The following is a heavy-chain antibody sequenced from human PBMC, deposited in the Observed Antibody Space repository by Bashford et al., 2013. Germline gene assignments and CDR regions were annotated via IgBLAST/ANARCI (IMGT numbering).Heavy chain of an antibody. CDR3: ASLVASFAWPHMYRFDP. CDR2: ISSSSSYI. V-gene: IGHV3-21*01. D-gene: IGHD5-12*01. Sequence: VRQAPGKGLEWVSSISSSSSYIHYADSVKGRFTISRDNAKNSLFLQMNSLRAEDTAVYYCASLVASFAWPHMYRFDPWGQGTLVTVSS. J-gene: IGHJ5*02.